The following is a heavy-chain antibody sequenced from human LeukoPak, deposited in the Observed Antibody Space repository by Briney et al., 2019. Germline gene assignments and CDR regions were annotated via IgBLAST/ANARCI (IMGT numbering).Heavy chain of an antibody. Sequence: GASVKVSCKASGGTFSSYAISWVRQAPGQGLEWMGGIIPIFGTANYAQKFQGRVTITADKSTSTAFMELSSLRSEDTAVYYCARASVFDFWSGSFASNWFDPWGQGTLVTVSS. V-gene: IGHV1-69*06. CDR3: ARASVFDFWSGSFASNWFDP. J-gene: IGHJ5*02. D-gene: IGHD3-3*01. CDR1: GGTFSSYA. CDR2: IIPIFGTA.